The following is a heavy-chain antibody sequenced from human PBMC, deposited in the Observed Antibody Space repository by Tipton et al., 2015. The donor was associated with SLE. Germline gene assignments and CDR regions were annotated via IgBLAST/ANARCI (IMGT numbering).Heavy chain of an antibody. CDR2: ISHGGTT. Sequence: TLSLTCTVSGGSISSSSYYWGWIRQPPGKGLEWIGEISHGGTTNYNPSLQSRVTISVDTSKNQFSLKLSSVTAADTAVYYCVRDDGAGPYYYGMDVWGQGTTVTVSS. CDR1: GGSISSSSYY. J-gene: IGHJ6*02. V-gene: IGHV4-39*07. D-gene: IGHD1-26*01. CDR3: VRDDGAGPYYYGMDV.